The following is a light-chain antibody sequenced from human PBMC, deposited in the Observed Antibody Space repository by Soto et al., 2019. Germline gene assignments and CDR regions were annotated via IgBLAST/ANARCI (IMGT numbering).Light chain of an antibody. J-gene: IGKJ1*01. Sequence: EIVLTQPPGTLSLSPGERPTLSCRPSQSVSSSYLAWYQQKPGQAPRLLIYGASSRATGIPDRFSGSGSGTDFTLTISRLEPEDFAVYYCQQYGSSPWTFGQGTKVDIK. CDR1: QSVSSSY. CDR2: GAS. CDR3: QQYGSSPWT. V-gene: IGKV3-20*01.